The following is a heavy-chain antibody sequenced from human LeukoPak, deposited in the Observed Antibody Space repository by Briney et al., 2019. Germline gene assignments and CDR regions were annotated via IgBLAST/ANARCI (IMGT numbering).Heavy chain of an antibody. D-gene: IGHD1-26*01. V-gene: IGHV3-30*02. J-gene: IGHJ4*02. CDR3: AKHGGYSGSYRGFDY. CDR2: IRYDGSKK. CDR1: GFTFSSYD. Sequence: GGSLRLSCAASGFTFSSYDIHWVRQGPGKGLEWVAFIRYDGSKKYYADSVKGRITISRDNPKNTLFLQMNSLRAEDTALYYCAKHGGYSGSYRGFDYWGQGTLVTVSS.